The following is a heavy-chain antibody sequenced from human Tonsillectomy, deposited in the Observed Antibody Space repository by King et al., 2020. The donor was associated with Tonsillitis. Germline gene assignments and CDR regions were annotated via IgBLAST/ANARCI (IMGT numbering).Heavy chain of an antibody. D-gene: IGHD2-15*01. CDR1: GGSLMGYY. CDR3: ARGGLMVVVSATTWFDP. Sequence: VQLQQWGAGLLKPSETLSLTCAVYGGSLMGYYWSWIRQPPGKGREWICEINHCGSTNYNPSLKGRVTISVDTSKYQFSLKLRSVTAAATAVYYCARGGLMVVVSATTWFDPWGQGTPVTVSS. CDR2: INHCGST. J-gene: IGHJ5*02. V-gene: IGHV4-34*01.